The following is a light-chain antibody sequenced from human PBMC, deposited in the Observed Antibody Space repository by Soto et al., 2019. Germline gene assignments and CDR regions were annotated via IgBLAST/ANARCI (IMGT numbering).Light chain of an antibody. CDR1: QSVTSNY. Sequence: EIVLTQSPGTLSLSPGERATLSCRASQSVTSNYLAWYQQKPGQAPRLLIYDASSRATGVPDRFSGSGSGTDFTLTISRLEPEDFAMYYCQQYGYSSTVTFCQGTRLEIK. CDR3: QQYGYSSTVT. CDR2: DAS. V-gene: IGKV3-20*01. J-gene: IGKJ5*01.